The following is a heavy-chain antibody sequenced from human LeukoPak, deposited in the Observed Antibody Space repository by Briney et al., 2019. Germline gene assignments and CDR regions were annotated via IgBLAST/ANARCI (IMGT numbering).Heavy chain of an antibody. Sequence: ASVKVSFKASGGTFSSYAISWVRQAPGQGLEWMGWISAYNGNTNYAQKLQGRVTMTTDTSTSTAYMELRSLRSDDTAVYYCARRTTVDAFDIWGQGTMVTVSS. CDR2: ISAYNGNT. V-gene: IGHV1-18*01. J-gene: IGHJ3*02. CDR3: ARRTTVDAFDI. D-gene: IGHD4-17*01. CDR1: GGTFSSYA.